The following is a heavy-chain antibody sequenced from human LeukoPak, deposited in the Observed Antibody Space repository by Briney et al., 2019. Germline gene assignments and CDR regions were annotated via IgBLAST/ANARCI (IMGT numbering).Heavy chain of an antibody. CDR2: ADYDGSDT. D-gene: IGHD6-19*01. V-gene: IGHV3-74*01. CDR3: ARDQQGVAGTVEDAFDI. J-gene: IGHJ3*02. CDR1: GFTFSRYW. Sequence: GGSLRLSCAASGFTFSRYWMHWVRQAPGKGLVWVSRADYDGSDTSYADSVRGRFTISRDNAKNTLYLQMNSLSAEDTAVYYCARDQQGVAGTVEDAFDIWGQGTMVTVSS.